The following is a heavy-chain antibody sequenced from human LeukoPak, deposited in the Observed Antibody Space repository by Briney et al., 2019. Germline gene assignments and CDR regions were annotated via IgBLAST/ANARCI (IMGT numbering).Heavy chain of an antibody. J-gene: IGHJ3*01. Sequence: PSGTLSLTCAVPGGSITSSYWWRWVRQPPGKGLEWIGEIYHTEITNYNPSLKSRATILVDKSKNQFSLKLTSVAAADSAVYYCARVARSGYAAGSGAFDVWGQGTMVTVSS. CDR2: IYHTEIT. V-gene: IGHV4-4*02. CDR1: GGSITSSYW. D-gene: IGHD3-22*01. CDR3: ARVARSGYAAGSGAFDV.